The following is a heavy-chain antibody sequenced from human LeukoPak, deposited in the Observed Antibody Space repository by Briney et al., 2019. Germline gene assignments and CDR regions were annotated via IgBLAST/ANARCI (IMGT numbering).Heavy chain of an antibody. V-gene: IGHV1-2*06. CDR2: INPNSGGT. J-gene: IGHJ4*02. CDR3: ARDLVGATGYFDY. D-gene: IGHD1-26*01. Sequence: GASVKVSCKASGYTFTGYYMHWVRQAPGQGLEWMGRINPNSGGTNYAQKFQGRVTMTRDTSISTAYMELSRLRSDDTAVYYCARDLVGATGYFDYWGQGTLVTVPS. CDR1: GYTFTGYY.